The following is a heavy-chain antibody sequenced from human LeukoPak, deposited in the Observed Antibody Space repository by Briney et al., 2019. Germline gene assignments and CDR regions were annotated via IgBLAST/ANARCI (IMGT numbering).Heavy chain of an antibody. CDR2: INHSGST. Sequence: SETLSLTCAVYGGSFSGYYWSWIRQPPGKGLEWIGEINHSGSTNYNPSLKSRVTISVDTSKNQFSLKLSSVTAADTAVYYCARSGYGSPPSGWFDPWGQGTLVTVSS. J-gene: IGHJ5*02. D-gene: IGHD3-10*01. V-gene: IGHV4-34*01. CDR3: ARSGYGSPPSGWFDP. CDR1: GGSFSGYY.